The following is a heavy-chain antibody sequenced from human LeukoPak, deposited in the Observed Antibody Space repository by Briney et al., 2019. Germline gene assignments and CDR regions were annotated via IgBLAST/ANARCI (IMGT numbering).Heavy chain of an antibody. D-gene: IGHD3-3*01. J-gene: IGHJ6*02. V-gene: IGHV1-69*13. CDR2: IIPIFGTA. CDR3: ARAIWDFWSAGGTYYYYGMDV. Sequence: GASVKVSCKASGGTFSSYAISWVRQAPGQGLEWMGGIIPIFGTANYAQKFQGRVTITADESTSTAYMELSSLRSEDTAVYYCARAIWDFWSAGGTYYYYGMDVWGQGTTVTVSS. CDR1: GGTFSSYA.